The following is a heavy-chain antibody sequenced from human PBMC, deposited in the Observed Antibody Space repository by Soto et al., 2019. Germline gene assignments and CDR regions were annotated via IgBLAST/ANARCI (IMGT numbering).Heavy chain of an antibody. D-gene: IGHD1-7*01. CDR3: AKERGELVFTLVDY. CDR1: GFTFANYA. J-gene: IGHJ4*02. CDR2: ISASGGA. Sequence: LRLSFAASGFTFANYAMSWVRQAPGKVLEWVSGISASGGAYYTDSVKGRVTISRDNSKNTLYLQMNSLRAEDTAVYYCAKERGELVFTLVDYWRQVTLIAVSS. V-gene: IGHV3-23*01.